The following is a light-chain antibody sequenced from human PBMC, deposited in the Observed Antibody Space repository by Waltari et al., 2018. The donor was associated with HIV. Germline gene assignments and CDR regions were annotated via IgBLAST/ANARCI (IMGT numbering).Light chain of an antibody. CDR3: AAWDDSLSDVI. V-gene: IGLV1-47*01. Sequence: HSVVTQPPSASGPPAQTVTISFSGGPSHLHYNYVYLYQHLQGMTPRLLIYRNHQRPSGVPDRFSGSKSGTSASLAISGLRSEDEADYYCAAWDDSLSDVIFGGGTKLTVL. CDR1: PSHLHYNY. J-gene: IGLJ2*01. CDR2: RNH.